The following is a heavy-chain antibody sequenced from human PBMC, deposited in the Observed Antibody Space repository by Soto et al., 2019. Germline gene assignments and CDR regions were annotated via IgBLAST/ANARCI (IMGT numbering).Heavy chain of an antibody. CDR3: VSQRTTVPTQAYFDY. Sequence: PSETLSLTCTVSGGSVTNSSYYWGWIRQSPGKGLEWIGSVYYRGRSYSKSSVKSRVTISVATSKNRFSLSLNSVTASDTAVYFCVSQRTTVPTQAYFDYWGPGALVTV. J-gene: IGHJ4*02. CDR1: GGSVTNSSYY. D-gene: IGHD4-17*01. CDR2: VYYRGRS. V-gene: IGHV4-39*01.